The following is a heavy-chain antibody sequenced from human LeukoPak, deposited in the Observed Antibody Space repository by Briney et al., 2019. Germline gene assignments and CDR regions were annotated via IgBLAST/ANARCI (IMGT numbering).Heavy chain of an antibody. CDR3: ARDQPHPIVVVPAARPTVFDY. CDR1: AFTFTTYS. CDR2: ISSSSSYI. V-gene: IGHV3-21*01. D-gene: IGHD2-2*01. Sequence: PGGSLRLSCAASAFTFTTYSMNWVRQAPGKGLEWVSSISSSSSYIYYADSVKGRFTISRDNAKNSLYLQMNSLRAEDTAVYYCARDQPHPIVVVPAARPTVFDYWGQGTLVTVSS. J-gene: IGHJ4*02.